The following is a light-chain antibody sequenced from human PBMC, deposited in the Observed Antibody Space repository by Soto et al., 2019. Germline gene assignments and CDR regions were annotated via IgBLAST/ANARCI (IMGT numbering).Light chain of an antibody. CDR2: GSS. V-gene: IGKV3D-20*02. CDR3: QQRSNWPWT. J-gene: IGKJ1*01. Sequence: EMVLTQSPGPLSLSPGERATLSCRASQSVSSTYLAWYQQQPGQAPRLLIYGSSNRATGIPDRFSGSGSGTDFTLTISRLEPEDFAVYYCQQRSNWPWTFGQGTKVDNK. CDR1: QSVSSTY.